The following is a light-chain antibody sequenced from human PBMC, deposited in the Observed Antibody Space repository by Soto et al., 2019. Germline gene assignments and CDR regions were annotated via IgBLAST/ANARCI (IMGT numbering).Light chain of an antibody. CDR1: SSDVGAYNF. V-gene: IGLV2-14*03. CDR3: TSSTSRGTYV. Sequence: QSALTQPASVSGSPGQSITISCTGTSSDVGAYNFVSWYRQHPGKAPKLIIYNVSDRPSGVSNRFSGSKSAHTASLTISGLQAEDEADYYRTSSTSRGTYVFGTGTKLTVL. J-gene: IGLJ1*01. CDR2: NVS.